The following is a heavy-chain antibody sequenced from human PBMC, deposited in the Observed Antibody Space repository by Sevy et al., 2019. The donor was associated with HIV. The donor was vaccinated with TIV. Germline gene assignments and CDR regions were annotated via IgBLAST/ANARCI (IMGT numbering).Heavy chain of an antibody. Sequence: GGSLRLSCAASGFTFINYAMSWVRQAPGKGLEWVSSITGTGGNTYLADSVKGRFTISRDNSKNTLYLQMNSLRAEDTAIYFCARSNCSLTSCYPFDYWGQGTLVTVSS. D-gene: IGHD2-2*01. CDR2: ITGTGGNT. J-gene: IGHJ4*02. CDR3: ARSNCSLTSCYPFDY. CDR1: GFTFINYA. V-gene: IGHV3-23*01.